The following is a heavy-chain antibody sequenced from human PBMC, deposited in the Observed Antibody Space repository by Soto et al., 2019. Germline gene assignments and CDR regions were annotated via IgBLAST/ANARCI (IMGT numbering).Heavy chain of an antibody. CDR3: ARGLNLFDP. D-gene: IGHD3-16*01. CDR2: IYYSGST. Sequence: QVQLQESGPGLVKPSETLSLTCTVSGYSISSYYWSWIRQPPGKGLEWIGNIYYSGSTNYNPSLKSRVPISIDTSKNQFSLKLSSVTAADTAVYYCARGLNLFDPWGQGTLVTVSS. J-gene: IGHJ5*02. CDR1: GYSISSYY. V-gene: IGHV4-59*01.